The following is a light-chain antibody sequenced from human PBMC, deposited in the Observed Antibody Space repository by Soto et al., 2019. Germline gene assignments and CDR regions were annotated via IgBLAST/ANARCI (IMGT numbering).Light chain of an antibody. V-gene: IGKV2-28*01. J-gene: IGKJ2*01. Sequence: DIVLTQSLLSLPVTPGESASISCRSSQSLLHSSGNNFLDWYLQKPGQSPQLLIYLGSQRASGVPDKFSGSGSGADFTLKISKVEADDVGIYYCMQALQTPSTFGQGTKLELK. CDR1: QSLLHSSGNNF. CDR2: LGS. CDR3: MQALQTPST.